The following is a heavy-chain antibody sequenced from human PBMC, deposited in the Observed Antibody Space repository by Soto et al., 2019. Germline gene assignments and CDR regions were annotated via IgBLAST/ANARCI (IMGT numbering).Heavy chain of an antibody. J-gene: IGHJ4*02. Sequence: QVQLVQSGAEVKQPGASVKVSCKTSGYIFSDYVIHWVRQAPGQRPEWMGYIYGGNAYTKYSEKFQGRATITRDTSATTAYMKLSILTSEDTAVYYCARDSAVLPCTYFDFWGLGSLFTVFS. V-gene: IGHV1-3*01. D-gene: IGHD2-8*01. CDR1: GYIFSDYV. CDR3: ARDSAVLPCTYFDF. CDR2: IYGGNAYT.